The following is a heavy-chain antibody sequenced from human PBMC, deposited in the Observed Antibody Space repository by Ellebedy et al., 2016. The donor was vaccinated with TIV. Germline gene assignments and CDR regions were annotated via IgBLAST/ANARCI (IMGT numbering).Heavy chain of an antibody. V-gene: IGHV4-59*08. J-gene: IGHJ4*02. CDR1: GGSIGTYY. D-gene: IGHD2-21*01. CDR2: THYSGTT. Sequence: MPSETLSLTCSVSGGSIGTYYWGWIRQPPGKGLEWIGYTHYSGTTNYNPSLKSRVTISLDTSENHFSLKLSSVTAADTALYYRARHSNVWWFDYWGQGALVTVSS. CDR3: ARHSNVWWFDY.